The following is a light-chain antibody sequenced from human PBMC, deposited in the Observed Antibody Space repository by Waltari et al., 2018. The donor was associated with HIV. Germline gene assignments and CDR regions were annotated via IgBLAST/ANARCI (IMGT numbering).Light chain of an antibody. CDR3: GESHTIDGQVGWV. CDR1: IDHSTYT. V-gene: IGLV4-3*01. Sequence: LPVLTQPPSASALLGASIKLTRTLSIDHSTYTLSWSPHQPASSPQSIMKVKSEGSHSKGEGIPDRFMGSSSGADRYLTVSNLQSDDEAEYHCGESHTIDGQVGWVFGGGTILTVL. J-gene: IGLJ3*02. CDR2: VKSEGSH.